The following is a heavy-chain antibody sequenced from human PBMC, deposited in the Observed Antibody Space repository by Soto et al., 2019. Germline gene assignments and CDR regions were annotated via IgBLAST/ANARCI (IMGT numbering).Heavy chain of an antibody. J-gene: IGHJ6*02. Sequence: PSETLSLTCTVSGGSVSSGSYYWSWIRQPPGKGLEWIGYIYYSGSTNYNPSLKSRVTISVDTSKNQFSLKLSSVTAADTAVYYCARDPYYDFWSGSTYGMDVWGQGTKVTVSS. V-gene: IGHV4-61*01. CDR1: GGSVSSGSYY. CDR3: ARDPYYDFWSGSTYGMDV. D-gene: IGHD3-3*01. CDR2: IYYSGST.